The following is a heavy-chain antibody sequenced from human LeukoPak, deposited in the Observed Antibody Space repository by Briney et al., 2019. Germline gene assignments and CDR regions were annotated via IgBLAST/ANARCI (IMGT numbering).Heavy chain of an antibody. CDR2: IYWNDDK. V-gene: IGHV2-5*01. CDR3: VHGSDYYARAIYFFFDY. J-gene: IGHJ4*02. CDR1: GFSLSTSGVG. Sequence: ESGPTLVKPTQTLTLTCTFSGFSLSTSGVGVGWIRQPPGEALEWLALIYWNDDKRYSPSLKSRLTITKDTSKNQVVLTMTNMDPVDTATYYCVHGSDYYARAIYFFFDYWGQGTLVTVSS. D-gene: IGHD3-10*01.